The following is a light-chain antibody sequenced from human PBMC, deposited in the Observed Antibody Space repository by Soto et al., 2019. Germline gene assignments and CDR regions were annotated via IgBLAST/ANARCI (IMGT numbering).Light chain of an antibody. V-gene: IGKV3-20*01. J-gene: IGKJ4*01. CDR1: QSVSRNY. CDR2: GAS. Sequence: IVLTQSPGTLALSPVERATLSCRASQSVSRNYLALYQQKPGQAPRHLIYGASSRATGIPDRFSGSGSGTDFTLTISSLEPEDFGVYFCQQYATSPLTFGGGPKVDIK. CDR3: QQYATSPLT.